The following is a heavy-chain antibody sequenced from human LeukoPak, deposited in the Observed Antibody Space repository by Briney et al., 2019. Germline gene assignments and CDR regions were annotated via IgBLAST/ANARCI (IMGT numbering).Heavy chain of an antibody. D-gene: IGHD3-10*01. V-gene: IGHV3-48*01. CDR2: ISRGSTTI. J-gene: IGHJ4*02. CDR3: ARDGVEYGAGGFYFDY. CDR1: GFSFSSYN. Sequence: GGSLRLSCGASGFSFSSYNMNWLRQAPGKGVEWVSSISRGSTTIYYADSVKGRFPIPRDNAKNSLYLQMNSLGAEDTDVYYCARDGVEYGAGGFYFDYWGQGTLVTVSS.